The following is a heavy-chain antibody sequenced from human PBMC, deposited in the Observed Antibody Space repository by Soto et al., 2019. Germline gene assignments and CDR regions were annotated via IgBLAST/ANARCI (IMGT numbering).Heavy chain of an antibody. CDR1: GLIFSDVW. D-gene: IGHD1-1*01. Sequence: GGSLRLSCAASGLIFSDVWMTWVRQAPGKGLEWVGRIKTKPDDGRTINYADSVKGRFTISRDNAKNTLYLQMNILRVEDTAVYFCATAGNYRFDNWGLGTLVTVSS. CDR3: ATAGNYRFDN. CDR2: IKTKPDDGRTI. V-gene: IGHV3-74*01. J-gene: IGHJ4*02.